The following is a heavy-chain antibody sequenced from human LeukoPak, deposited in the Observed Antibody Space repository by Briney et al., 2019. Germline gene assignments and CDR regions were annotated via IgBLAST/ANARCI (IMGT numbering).Heavy chain of an antibody. D-gene: IGHD3-22*01. V-gene: IGHV3-23*01. CDR2: ISGSGGST. Sequence: GGSLRLSCAASGFTFSSYAMSWVRQAPGRGLEWVSAISGSGGSTYYADSVKGRFTISRDNSKNTLYLQMNSLRAEDTAVYYCAKASAMIVVVSKHFDYWGQGTLVTVSS. CDR3: AKASAMIVVVSKHFDY. CDR1: GFTFSSYA. J-gene: IGHJ4*02.